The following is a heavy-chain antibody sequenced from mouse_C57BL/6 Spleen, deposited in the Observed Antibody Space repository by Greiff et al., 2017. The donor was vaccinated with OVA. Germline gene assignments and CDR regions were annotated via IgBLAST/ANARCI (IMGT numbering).Heavy chain of an antibody. V-gene: IGHV5-17*01. Sequence: DVKLVESGGGLVKPGGSLKLSCAASGFTFSDYGMHWVRQAPETGLEWVAYISSGSSTIYYAASVKGRFTISRDNAKNTLFLQMTSLRSEDTAMYYCASIYDYDGAYWGQGTLVTVSA. CDR2: ISSGSSTI. CDR1: GFTFSDYG. J-gene: IGHJ3*01. D-gene: IGHD2-4*01. CDR3: ASIYDYDGAY.